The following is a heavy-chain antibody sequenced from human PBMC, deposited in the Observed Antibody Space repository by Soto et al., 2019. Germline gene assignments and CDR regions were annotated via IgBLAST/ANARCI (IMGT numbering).Heavy chain of an antibody. CDR1: GFTFSSYW. J-gene: IGHJ3*02. V-gene: IGHV3-7*01. CDR2: IKQDGSEK. CDR3: ARERYSYGPDAFDI. D-gene: IGHD5-18*01. Sequence: SGGSLRLSCAASGFTFSSYWMRWVRQAPGKGLEWVANIKQDGSEKYYVDSVKGRFTISRDNAKNSLYLQMNSLRAEDTAVYYCARERYSYGPDAFDIWGQGTMVTVSS.